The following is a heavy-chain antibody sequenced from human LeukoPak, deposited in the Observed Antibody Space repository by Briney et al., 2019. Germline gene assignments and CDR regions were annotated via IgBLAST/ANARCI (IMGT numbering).Heavy chain of an antibody. Sequence: PSETLSLTCTVSGGSTGSHYWSWIRQPPGKGLEWIGYVFYSGTTNYNPSLKSRVTISVDTSKNQFSLKLSSVTAADTAVYYCARDYYDSRGEAFDIWGLGTMVTVSS. CDR3: ARDYYDSRGEAFDI. V-gene: IGHV4-59*11. CDR2: VFYSGTT. J-gene: IGHJ3*02. CDR1: GGSTGSHY. D-gene: IGHD3-22*01.